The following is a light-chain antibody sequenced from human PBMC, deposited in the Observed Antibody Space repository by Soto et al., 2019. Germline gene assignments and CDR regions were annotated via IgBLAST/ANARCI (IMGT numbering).Light chain of an antibody. V-gene: IGKV3-20*01. Sequence: EIVLTQSPGTLSVSPGERATLSCRASQIVSSTYLAWFQQKPGQAPRLLIYGASTRATGIPDRFTGSVSGTDFTLTISGMESEDFALYWCQQYGVTSPNTYGGGTKV. CDR2: GAS. CDR1: QIVSSTY. J-gene: IGKJ4*01. CDR3: QQYGVTSPNT.